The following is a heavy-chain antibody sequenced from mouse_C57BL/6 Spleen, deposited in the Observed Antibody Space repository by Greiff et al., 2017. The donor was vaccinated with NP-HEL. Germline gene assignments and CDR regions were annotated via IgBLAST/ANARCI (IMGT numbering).Heavy chain of an antibody. CDR1: GYSFTGYY. D-gene: IGHD2-1*01. J-gene: IGHJ4*01. CDR2: INPSTGGT. CDR3: ALYYGNYDYAMDY. V-gene: IGHV1-42*01. Sequence: VQLQQSGPELVKPGASVKISCKASGYSFTGYYMNWVKQSPEKSLEWIGEINPSTGGTTYNQKFKAKATLTADKSSSTAYMQLKSLTSEDSAVYYCALYYGNYDYAMDYWGQGTSVTVSS.